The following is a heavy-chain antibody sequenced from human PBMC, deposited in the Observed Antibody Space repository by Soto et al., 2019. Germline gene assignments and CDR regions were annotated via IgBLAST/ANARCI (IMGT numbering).Heavy chain of an antibody. Sequence: QVQLQQWGAGLLKPSXXXXXTCAVYGGSFSGYYWSWIRQPPGKGLEWIXEINHSGSTNYNPSLKSRVTISVDTSKNQFSLKLSSVTAADTAVYYCAREGYCSGGSCYVDDAFDIWGQGTMVTVSS. V-gene: IGHV4-34*01. CDR1: GGSFSGYY. J-gene: IGHJ3*02. CDR3: AREGYCSGGSCYVDDAFDI. CDR2: INHSGST. D-gene: IGHD2-15*01.